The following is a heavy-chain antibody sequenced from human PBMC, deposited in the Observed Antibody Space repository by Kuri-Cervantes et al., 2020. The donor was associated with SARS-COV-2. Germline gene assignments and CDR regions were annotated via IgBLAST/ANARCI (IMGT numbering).Heavy chain of an antibody. CDR1: GFTFSSYA. V-gene: IGHV3-23*01. Sequence: GESLKISCAASGFTFSSYAMSWVRQAPGKGLEWVSAISGSGGSTYYADSVKGRFTISRDNAKNSLYLQMNSLRAEDTAVYYCARDYSYGPSGYYFDYWGQGTLVTVSS. J-gene: IGHJ4*02. D-gene: IGHD5-18*01. CDR3: ARDYSYGPSGYYFDY. CDR2: ISGSGGST.